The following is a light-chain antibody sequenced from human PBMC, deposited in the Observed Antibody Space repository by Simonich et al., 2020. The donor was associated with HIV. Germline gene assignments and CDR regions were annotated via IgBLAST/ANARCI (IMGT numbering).Light chain of an antibody. CDR2: YLR. CDR3: SSPTADRGV. CDR1: SSDVGGFNY. Sequence: QSALTQPAPVSGSPGPSISISCTGTSSDVGGFNYVSLYQQHPGKAPKLIIYYLRKRPSGVANRCSGSKSGNTASLTISGRQAEDEADYYCSSPTADRGVFGGGTKLTVL. V-gene: IGLV2-14*01. J-gene: IGLJ3*02.